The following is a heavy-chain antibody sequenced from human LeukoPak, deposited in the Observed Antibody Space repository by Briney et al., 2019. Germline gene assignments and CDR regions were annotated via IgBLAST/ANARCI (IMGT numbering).Heavy chain of an antibody. CDR3: AKDRSRIAAAGTPFDY. CDR2: IRYDGSNK. V-gene: IGHV3-30*02. J-gene: IGHJ4*02. Sequence: PGGSLRLSCAASGFTFSSYGMHWVRQASGKGLEWVAFIRYDGSNKYYADSVKGRFTISRDNSKNTLYLQMNSLRAEDTAVYYCAKDRSRIAAAGTPFDYWGQGTLVTVSS. CDR1: GFTFSSYG. D-gene: IGHD6-13*01.